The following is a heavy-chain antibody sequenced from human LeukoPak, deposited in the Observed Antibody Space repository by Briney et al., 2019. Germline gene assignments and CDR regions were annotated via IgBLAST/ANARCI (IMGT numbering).Heavy chain of an antibody. CDR1: GFTFSSYA. V-gene: IGHV3-23*01. CDR3: AADGRKWELLPSLDY. D-gene: IGHD1-26*01. CDR2: ISGSGGST. Sequence: PGGSLRLSCAASGFTFSSYAMSWVRQAPGKGPEWVSAISGSGGSTYYADSVKGRFTISRDNSKNTLYLQMNSLRAEDTAVYYCAADGRKWELLPSLDYWGQGTLVTVSS. J-gene: IGHJ4*02.